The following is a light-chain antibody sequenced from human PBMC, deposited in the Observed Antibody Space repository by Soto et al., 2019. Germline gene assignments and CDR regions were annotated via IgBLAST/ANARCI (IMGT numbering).Light chain of an antibody. CDR1: SSDVGGYNY. CDR2: DVS. CDR3: SSYTTISPSNWL. Sequence: QSALTQPASVSESPGQSITISCTGTSSDVGGYNYVSWYQQYPGKAPKLMIFDVSNRPSGVSNRFSGSKSGNTASLTISGLQADDEADYYCSSYTTISPSNWLFGGGTKLTVL. J-gene: IGLJ3*02. V-gene: IGLV2-14*03.